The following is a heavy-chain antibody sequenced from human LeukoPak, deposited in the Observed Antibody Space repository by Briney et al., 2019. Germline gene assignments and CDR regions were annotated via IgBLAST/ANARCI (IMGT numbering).Heavy chain of an antibody. V-gene: IGHV1-8*01. J-gene: IGHJ6*02. D-gene: IGHD3-9*01. CDR3: ARVGTYYDILTGYYHYCYYGMDV. Sequence: ASVKVSCKASGYTFTSYDINWVRQATGQGLEWMGWMNPNSGNTGYAQKFQGRVTMTRNTSISTAYMELSSLRSEDTAVYYCARVGTYYDILTGYYHYCYYGMDVWGQGTTVTVSS. CDR1: GYTFTSYD. CDR2: MNPNSGNT.